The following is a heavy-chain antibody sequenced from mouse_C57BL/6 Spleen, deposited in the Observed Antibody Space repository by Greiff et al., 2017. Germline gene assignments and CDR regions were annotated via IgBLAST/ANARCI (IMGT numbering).Heavy chain of an antibody. V-gene: IGHV10-1*01. Sequence: EVKLVQSGGGLVQPKGSLKLSCAASGFSFNTYAMNWVRQGPGKGLEWVARIRSKSNNYETYYADSVKDRFTISRADSESRLYLQMNNLKTEDTAVYYCGRHGDYAGYFDYWGQGTTLTVSS. D-gene: IGHD2-13*01. CDR2: IRSKSNNYET. J-gene: IGHJ2*01. CDR1: GFSFNTYA. CDR3: GRHGDYAGYFDY.